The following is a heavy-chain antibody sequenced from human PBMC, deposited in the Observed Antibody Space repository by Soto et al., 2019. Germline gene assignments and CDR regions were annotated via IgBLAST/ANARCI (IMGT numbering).Heavy chain of an antibody. CDR1: GFTFSSYA. CDR2: ISSNGGST. CDR3: AWGVTAPMGY. Sequence: PGGSLRLSCAASGFTFSSYAMHWVRQAPGKGLEYVSAISSNGGSTYYANSVKGRFTISRDNSKNTLYLQMGSLRAEDMAVYYCAWGVTAPMGYWGQGTLVTVSS. J-gene: IGHJ4*02. V-gene: IGHV3-64*01. D-gene: IGHD2-21*02.